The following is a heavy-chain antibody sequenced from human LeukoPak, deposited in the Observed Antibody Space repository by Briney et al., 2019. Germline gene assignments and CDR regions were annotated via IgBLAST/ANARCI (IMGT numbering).Heavy chain of an antibody. CDR1: GFIFSSYA. CDR3: AELGITMIGGV. J-gene: IGHJ6*04. CDR2: ISGSGGST. Sequence: GGSLRLSCAASGFIFSSYAMSWVRQAPGKGLEWVSVISGSGGSTYYADSGKGRFTISRDNSKNTLYLQMNSLRAEDTAVYYCAELGITMIGGVWGKGTTVTISS. D-gene: IGHD3-10*02. V-gene: IGHV3-23*01.